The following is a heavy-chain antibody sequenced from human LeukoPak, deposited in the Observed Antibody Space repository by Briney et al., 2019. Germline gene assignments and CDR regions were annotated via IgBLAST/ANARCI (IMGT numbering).Heavy chain of an antibody. J-gene: IGHJ4*02. CDR1: GFTFSSYG. V-gene: IGHV3-33*01. Sequence: PGRSLRLSCATSGFTFSSYGMPSVRQAPGRGLGWVAVIWCDGSNTSYADSVKGRFNISRDKSRNTLYLQMNSLGAEDTVVYYCAREYYGSGSSCYFDYWGEGTLVTVSS. CDR3: AREYYGSGSSCYFDY. D-gene: IGHD3-10*01. CDR2: IWCDGSNT.